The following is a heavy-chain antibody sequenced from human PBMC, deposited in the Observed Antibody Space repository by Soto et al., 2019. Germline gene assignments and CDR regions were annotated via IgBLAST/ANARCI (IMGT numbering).Heavy chain of an antibody. CDR3: AREYHP. CDR1: GDSISPYY. Sequence: PSETLSLTCIVSGDSISPYYWTWIRQPPGKGLEWIGHVYYSGSPNYNPSLKSRVTISVDTSKSQFSLNLSSVTAADTAVYYCAREYHPWGQGTLVTVSS. J-gene: IGHJ5*02. CDR2: VYYSGSP. D-gene: IGHD2-2*02. V-gene: IGHV4-59*01.